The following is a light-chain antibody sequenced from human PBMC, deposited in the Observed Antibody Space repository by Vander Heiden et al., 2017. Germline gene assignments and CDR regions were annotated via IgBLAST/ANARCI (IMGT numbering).Light chain of an antibody. CDR2: DVS. CDR1: SSDVGPYNY. CDR3: CSYATSYTLVL. Sequence: QSALTQTRPVSGSPGQSVTTTCTGTSSDVGPYNYVTWDQQHAGKAPSLCIDDVSGRPSGVPNRFSGSKSDNTASLAISGLQAEDEADYFCCSYATSYTLVLFGGGTKLTVL. J-gene: IGLJ2*01. V-gene: IGLV2-11*01.